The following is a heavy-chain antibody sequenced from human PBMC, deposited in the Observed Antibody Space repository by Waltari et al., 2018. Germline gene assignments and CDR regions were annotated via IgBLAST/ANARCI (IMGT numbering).Heavy chain of an antibody. Sequence: QVQLQESGPGLVKPSETLSLTCDVSGYSINSGYYWGWIRQSPGKGLEWIVTIYHAGDTFYTPSLKSRVTISMDTSKNQFSLKLNSVTAADTAVYFCSRQVLGYCTSAACRRLESWGQGTLVTVSS. V-gene: IGHV4-38-2*01. CDR2: IYHAGDT. CDR3: SRQVLGYCTSAACRRLES. CDR1: GYSINSGYY. D-gene: IGHD2-2*03. J-gene: IGHJ4*02.